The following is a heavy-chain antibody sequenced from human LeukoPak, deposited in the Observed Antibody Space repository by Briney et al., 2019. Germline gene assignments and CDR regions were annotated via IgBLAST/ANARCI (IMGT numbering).Heavy chain of an antibody. J-gene: IGHJ3*02. D-gene: IGHD3-22*01. Sequence: ASVKDSCKASGYIFTSYYMYWVRQAPGQGLEWMGIINSSGGSIRYAQKFQGRVTMTRDTSTSTVYMEQSSLRSEDTAVYYCARGRNYYDSSRYYYEGDAFDIWGQGTMVTVSS. CDR3: ARGRNYYDSSRYYYEGDAFDI. CDR2: INSSGGSI. V-gene: IGHV1-46*01. CDR1: GYIFTSYY.